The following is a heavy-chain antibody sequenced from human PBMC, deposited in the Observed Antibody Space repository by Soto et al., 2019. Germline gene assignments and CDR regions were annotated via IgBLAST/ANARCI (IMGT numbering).Heavy chain of an antibody. D-gene: IGHD1-26*01. V-gene: IGHV4-61*01. J-gene: IGHJ4*02. CDR3: ARVGGSYLFAY. CDR1: GGSVSSGSYY. CDR2: IYYSGST. Sequence: QVQLQESGPGLVKPSETLSLTCTVSGGSVSSGSYYWSWIRQPPGKGLEWIGYIYYSGSTNYNPSLKSRVTISVDTSKNQFSLKLSSVTAADTAVYYCARVGGSYLFAYWGQGTLVTVSS.